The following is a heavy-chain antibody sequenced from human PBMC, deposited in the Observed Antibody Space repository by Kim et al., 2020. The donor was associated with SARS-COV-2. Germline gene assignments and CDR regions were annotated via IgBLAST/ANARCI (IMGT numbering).Heavy chain of an antibody. V-gene: IGHV4-34*01. CDR2: INHSGST. CDR1: GGSFSGYY. Sequence: SETLSLTCAVYGGSFSGYYWSWIRQPPGKGLEWIGEINHSGSTNYNPSLKSRVTISVDTSKNQFSLKLSSVTAADTAVYYCARGEGWPYYYYGMDVWGQGTTVTVSS. J-gene: IGHJ6*02. CDR3: ARGEGWPYYYYGMDV. D-gene: IGHD2-15*01.